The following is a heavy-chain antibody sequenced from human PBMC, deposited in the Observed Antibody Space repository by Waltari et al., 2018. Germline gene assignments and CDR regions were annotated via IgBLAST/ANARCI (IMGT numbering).Heavy chain of an antibody. CDR3: TRTGYHPTYYFDH. CDR2: ISYTGST. V-gene: IGHV4-59*01. CDR1: GGSISSYY. J-gene: IGHJ4*02. Sequence: QVQLQESGPGLVKPSGTLSLTCTVSGGSISSYYWSWIRQPPGKGLECIWYISYTGSTNYNPSLKSRVTISVDTSKNQFSLKLSSVTAADTAVYYCTRTGYHPTYYFDHWGQGTLVTVSS. D-gene: IGHD3-9*01.